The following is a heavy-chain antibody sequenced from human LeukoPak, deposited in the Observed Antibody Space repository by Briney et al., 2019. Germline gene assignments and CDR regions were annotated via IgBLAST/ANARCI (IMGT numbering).Heavy chain of an antibody. V-gene: IGHV4-39*07. D-gene: IGHD3-9*01. CDR2: IYYSGST. CDR1: GGSISSSSYY. Sequence: SETLPLTCTVSGGSISSSSYYWGWIRQPPGKGLEWIGSIYYSGSTNYNPSLKSRVTISVDTSKNQFSLKLSSVTAADTAVYYCARGDPFLTGLPYYFDYWGQGTLVTVSS. J-gene: IGHJ4*02. CDR3: ARGDPFLTGLPYYFDY.